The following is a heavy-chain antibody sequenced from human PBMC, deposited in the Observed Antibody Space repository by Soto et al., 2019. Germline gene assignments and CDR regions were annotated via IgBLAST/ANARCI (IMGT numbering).Heavy chain of an antibody. D-gene: IGHD6-13*01. CDR1: GLSFSSYA. CDR2: ISGSGGSK. CDR3: AKDLLMGIAASMDV. Sequence: GFLRLSCVASGLSFSSYAMGWVRQAPGKGLEWVSVISGSGGSKYYADSVKGRFTISRDNSKNTLYLQMDSLRAEDTAIYYSAKDLLMGIAASMDVWGLGTTVTVSS. J-gene: IGHJ6*02. V-gene: IGHV3-23*01.